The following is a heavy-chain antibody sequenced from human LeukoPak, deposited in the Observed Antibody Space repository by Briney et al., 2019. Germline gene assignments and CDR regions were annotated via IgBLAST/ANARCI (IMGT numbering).Heavy chain of an antibody. CDR3: ARAPYYYDSSGYYYEPSFDY. Sequence: SVKVSCKASGGTFSSYAISWVRQPPGQGLEWMGGIIPIFGTANYAQKFQGRVTITADESTSTAYMELSSLRSEDTAVYYCARAPYYYDSSGYYYEPSFDYWGQGTLVTVSS. V-gene: IGHV1-69*13. CDR1: GGTFSSYA. D-gene: IGHD3-22*01. J-gene: IGHJ4*02. CDR2: IIPIFGTA.